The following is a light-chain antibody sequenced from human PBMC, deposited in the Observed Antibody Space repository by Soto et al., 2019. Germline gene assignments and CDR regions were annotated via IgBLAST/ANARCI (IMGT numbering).Light chain of an antibody. J-gene: IGKJ1*01. CDR3: HQRQSWPRT. CDR2: GAS. Sequence: RAGTKFDTKLSVSPGEKATFSCRASQSVSSNLAWYQQKPGQAPRLLIYGASIMAAGIPARFSARGSGTDCSLAISVLQPWDFALLYFHQRQSWPRTVGQGTKVDI. V-gene: IGKV3D-15*03. CDR1: QSVSSN.